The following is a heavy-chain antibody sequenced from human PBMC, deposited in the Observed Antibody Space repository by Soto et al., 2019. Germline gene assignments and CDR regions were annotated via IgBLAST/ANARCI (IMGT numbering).Heavy chain of an antibody. CDR2: VRSDGDTT. CDR3: AKGKGVGATPDGANC. Sequence: EVQVLESGGVLVQPGGSLRLSCAASGFTFSRYGMNWVRQAPGKGLEWVSGVRSDGDTTYNADSVKGRFTVSRDNFRNTVDLQMNNLRVEDTAVYYCAKGKGVGATPDGANCWGQGTLVTVSP. CDR1: GFTFSRYG. V-gene: IGHV3-23*01. J-gene: IGHJ4*02. D-gene: IGHD1-26*01.